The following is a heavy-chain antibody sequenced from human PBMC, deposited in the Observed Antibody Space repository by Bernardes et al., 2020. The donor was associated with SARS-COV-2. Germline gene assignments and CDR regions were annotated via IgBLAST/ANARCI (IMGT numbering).Heavy chain of an antibody. J-gene: IGHJ3*02. CDR3: ARRRDGYNPGAFDI. Sequence: SGPTLLKPTQTLTLTCTFSGFSLNTNGVGVGWVRQPPGKALEWLALIFWDDDTRYSPSLKTRLTITKDTSKNQVVLTMTNMDPVDTATYYCARRRDGYNPGAFDIWGQGTMVTVSS. CDR1: GFSLNTNGVG. CDR2: IFWDDDT. V-gene: IGHV2-5*02. D-gene: IGHD5-12*01.